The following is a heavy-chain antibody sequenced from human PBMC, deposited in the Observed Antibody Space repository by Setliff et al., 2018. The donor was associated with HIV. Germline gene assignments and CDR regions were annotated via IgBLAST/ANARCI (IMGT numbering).Heavy chain of an antibody. CDR3: AGSRGYFVQAD. CDR2: IKQDGSEK. CDR1: GFTFSSHW. J-gene: IGHJ4*02. Sequence: PGGSLRLSCAASGFTFSSHWMSWIRQAPGKGLEWVASIKQDGSEKYYVDSVKGRFTISRDNAKDLLYLQMNSLRGEDTAVYYCAGSRGYFVQADWGQGTLVTVSS. V-gene: IGHV3-7*01. D-gene: IGHD3-22*01.